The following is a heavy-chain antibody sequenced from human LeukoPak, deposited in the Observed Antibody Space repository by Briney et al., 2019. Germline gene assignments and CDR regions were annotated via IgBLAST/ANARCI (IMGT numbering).Heavy chain of an antibody. CDR3: ARLTPRTIVTSGYFDY. Sequence: TGGSLRLSCAASGFSFSMFNMHWVRQAPGKGLEWVAVFSSDGRSTYYAENVQGRFTISRDNSKNTLSLQMNSLRAEDTAVYYCARLTPRTIVTSGYFDYWGQGTLVTVSS. CDR1: GFSFSMFN. CDR2: FSSDGRST. J-gene: IGHJ4*02. V-gene: IGHV3-30*03. D-gene: IGHD4-23*01.